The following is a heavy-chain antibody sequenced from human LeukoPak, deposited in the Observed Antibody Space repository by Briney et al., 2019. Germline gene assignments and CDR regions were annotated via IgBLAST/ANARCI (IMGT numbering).Heavy chain of an antibody. CDR1: GFTFSSYA. D-gene: IGHD3-10*02. CDR2: ISGSGSTI. CDR3: AELGITMIGGV. V-gene: IGHV3-48*03. J-gene: IGHJ6*04. Sequence: GGSLRLSCAASGFTFSSYAMSWVRRAPGKGLEWVSYISGSGSTIYYADSVKGRFTISRDNAKNSLYLQMNSLRAEDTAVYYCAELGITMIGGVWGKGTTVTISS.